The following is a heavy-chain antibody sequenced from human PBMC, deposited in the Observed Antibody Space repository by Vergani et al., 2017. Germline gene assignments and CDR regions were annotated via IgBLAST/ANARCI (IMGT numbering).Heavy chain of an antibody. Sequence: QVQLVQSGAEVKKPGASVKVSCKASGYTFTSYGISWVRQAPGQGLEWMGWISAYNGNTNYAQKLQGRVTMTTDTSTSTAYMELRSLRSDDTAVYYCASQVAVAGFEYYFDYWGQGTLVTVSS. CDR2: ISAYNGNT. CDR1: GYTFTSYG. D-gene: IGHD6-19*01. J-gene: IGHJ4*02. CDR3: ASQVAVAGFEYYFDY. V-gene: IGHV1-18*01.